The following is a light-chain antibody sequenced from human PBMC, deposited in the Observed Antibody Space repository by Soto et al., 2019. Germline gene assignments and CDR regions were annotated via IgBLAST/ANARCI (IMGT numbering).Light chain of an antibody. CDR1: QSVRNN. Sequence: VMKQSLDTLSVSPRERATHLGRASQSVRNNLAWYQQKPGQAPRLLIYGVSTRATGVPARFSGSGSGTDFTLTISSLQPEDFATYYCQQSYSTPLTFGGGSKVDIK. CDR2: GVS. J-gene: IGKJ4*01. CDR3: QQSYSTPLT. V-gene: IGKV3-15*01.